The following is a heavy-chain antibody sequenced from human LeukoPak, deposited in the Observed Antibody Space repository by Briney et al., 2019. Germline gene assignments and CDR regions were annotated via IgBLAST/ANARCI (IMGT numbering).Heavy chain of an antibody. V-gene: IGHV5-51*01. CDR3: ARHMVRGVGPYYYYYYYMDV. CDR2: IYPGYSDN. J-gene: IGHJ6*03. Sequence: GESLKISCKGSGYSFTRYWIVWVRPMPEKGLAWMVIIYPGYSDNRYRPSFQGQVAISADKSISTSYVQWSSLKASDAAMYYCARHMVRGVGPYYYYYYYMDVWGKGTRVTISS. D-gene: IGHD3-10*01. CDR1: GYSFTRYW.